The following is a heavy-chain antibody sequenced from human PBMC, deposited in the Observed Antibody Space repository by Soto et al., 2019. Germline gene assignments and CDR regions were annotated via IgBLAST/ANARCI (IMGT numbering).Heavy chain of an antibody. D-gene: IGHD3-3*01. J-gene: IGHJ6*02. CDR2: INHSGST. CDR3: ARADFTIFGAGYYGMDV. CDR1: GGSFSGCY. V-gene: IGHV4-34*01. Sequence: ETLSLTCAVYGGSFSGCYWSWIRQPPGKGLEWIGEINHSGSTNYNPSLKSRVTISVDTSKNQFSLKLSSVTAADTAVYYCARADFTIFGAGYYGMDVWGQGTTVTVSS.